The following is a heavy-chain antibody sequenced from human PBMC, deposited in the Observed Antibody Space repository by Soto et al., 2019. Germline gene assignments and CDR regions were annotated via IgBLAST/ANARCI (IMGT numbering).Heavy chain of an antibody. CDR1: RFTFSSYS. D-gene: IGHD2-2*01. CDR3: ATRYCTSTNCYSFDY. J-gene: IGHJ4*02. V-gene: IGHV3-21*01. CDR2: ISSSSSHI. Sequence: GGSLRLSCAASRFTFSSYSMNWVRQAPGKGLEWVSSISSSSSHIFYADSVKGRLTISRDNAKNSLYLQMNSLRAEDTAVYYCATRYCTSTNCYSFDYWGQGVLVTVSS.